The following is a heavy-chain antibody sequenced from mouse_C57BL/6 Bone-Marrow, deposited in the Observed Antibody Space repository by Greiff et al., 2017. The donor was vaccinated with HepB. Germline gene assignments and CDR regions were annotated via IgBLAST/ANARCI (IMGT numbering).Heavy chain of an antibody. J-gene: IGHJ1*03. Sequence: EVQLQQSGPELVKPGASVKMSCKASGYTFTDYNMHWVKQSHGKSLEWIGYINPNNGGTSYNQKFKGKATLTVNKSSSTAYMELRSLTSEDSAVYYWARPGITTVVARYFDVWGTGTTVTVSS. CDR3: ARPGITTVVARYFDV. CDR2: INPNNGGT. CDR1: GYTFTDYN. V-gene: IGHV1-22*01. D-gene: IGHD1-1*01.